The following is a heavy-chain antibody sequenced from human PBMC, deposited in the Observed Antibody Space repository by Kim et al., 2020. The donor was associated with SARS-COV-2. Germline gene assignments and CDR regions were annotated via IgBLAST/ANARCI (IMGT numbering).Heavy chain of an antibody. J-gene: IGHJ3*02. CDR2: IRSKANSYAT. CDR3: TSVPPYSNSWWDAFD. D-gene: IGHD6-13*01. CDR1: GFTFSDSA. V-gene: IGHV3-73*01. Sequence: GESLRLSCTASGFTFSDSAMYWVRQASGKGMEWVGRIRSKANSYATAYDVSVKGRLITSRDDSKNTAYMQMNSLKTEDTAIYYCTSVPPYSNSWWDAFD.